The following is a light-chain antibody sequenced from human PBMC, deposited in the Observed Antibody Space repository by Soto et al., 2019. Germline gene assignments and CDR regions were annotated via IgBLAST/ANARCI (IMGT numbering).Light chain of an antibody. V-gene: IGKV1-5*01. J-gene: IGKJ4*01. CDR3: QQYNSYPLT. CDR1: QTVRGW. CDR2: HAS. Sequence: DIQMTQSPSTLSASLGDRVTITCRASQTVRGWLAWYQQKPGKAPNLLIYHASSLQSWVPSRFSGSGSGTEFTLTISSLQPDDFATYYCQQYNSYPLTFGGGTKVDIK.